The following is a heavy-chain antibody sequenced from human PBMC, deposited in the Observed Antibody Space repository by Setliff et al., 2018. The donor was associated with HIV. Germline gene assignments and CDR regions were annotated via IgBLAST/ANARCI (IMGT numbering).Heavy chain of an antibody. CDR2: IYYTGGT. CDR1: DTSISSGGYY. D-gene: IGHD3-10*01. CDR3: ARGTAERSAVRGLAIAFDI. Sequence: SETLSLTCTVSDTSISSGGYYWSWLRQHPGGGLEWIGYIYYTGGTYYKPSLRSPVTMSVDTSKNQFSLNVTSVTAADTAVYYCARGTAERSAVRGLAIAFDIWGQGTMVTVSS. V-gene: IGHV4-31*01. J-gene: IGHJ3*02.